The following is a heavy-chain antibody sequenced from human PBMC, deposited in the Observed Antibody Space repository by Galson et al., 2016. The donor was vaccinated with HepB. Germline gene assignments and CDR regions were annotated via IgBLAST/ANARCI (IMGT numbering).Heavy chain of an antibody. CDR1: GYTFTTFA. Sequence: SVKVSCKASGYTFTTFAISWVRQAPGQGLEWMGWISAYNGNTKYGQKFQGRVTMTTDTSTSTAHMELRSLTSDDTAVYYFARGPGELLGFDHWGQGILVTVPS. V-gene: IGHV1-18*01. CDR2: ISAYNGNT. J-gene: IGHJ4*02. CDR3: ARGPGELLGFDH. D-gene: IGHD3-16*01.